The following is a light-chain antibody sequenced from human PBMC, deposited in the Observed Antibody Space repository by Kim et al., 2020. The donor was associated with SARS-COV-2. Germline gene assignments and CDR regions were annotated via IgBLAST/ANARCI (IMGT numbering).Light chain of an antibody. V-gene: IGLV3-19*01. Sequence: AVGQTVRITSQGDSVRSYTASWYQQQPGQAPVLVIYGKNNRPSGIPDRFSGSSSGNTASLTITGAQAEDEADYYCNSRDSSGNHVVFGGGTQLTVL. J-gene: IGLJ2*01. CDR1: SVRSYT. CDR2: GKN. CDR3: NSRDSSGNHVV.